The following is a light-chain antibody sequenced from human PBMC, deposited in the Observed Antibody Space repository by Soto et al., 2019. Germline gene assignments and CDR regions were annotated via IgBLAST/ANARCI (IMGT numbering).Light chain of an antibody. Sequence: AIRMTHSPSSLSASTGDRVAITCRASQALNGNLAWYQQKSGKAPKVLIYATSTLQSGVPSRFSASGSGTDFTLTINSLQSEDVATYYCQQYYEYPRTFGQGTKVEIK. V-gene: IGKV1-8*01. CDR3: QQYYEYPRT. J-gene: IGKJ1*01. CDR2: ATS. CDR1: QALNGN.